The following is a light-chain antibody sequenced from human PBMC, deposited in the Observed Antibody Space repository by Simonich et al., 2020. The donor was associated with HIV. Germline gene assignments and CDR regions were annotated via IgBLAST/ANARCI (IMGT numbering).Light chain of an antibody. Sequence: DIQMTQSPSSLSASVGDRVTITCRASQTLSSNLNWYQQKPGKAPKLLIYAASSLQSEVPSRFSGSGSGTDFTLTISSLQPDDFATYYCQQSYSTLMYTFGQGTKLEIK. CDR3: QQSYSTLMYT. CDR2: AAS. CDR1: QTLSSN. V-gene: IGKV1-39*01. J-gene: IGKJ2*01.